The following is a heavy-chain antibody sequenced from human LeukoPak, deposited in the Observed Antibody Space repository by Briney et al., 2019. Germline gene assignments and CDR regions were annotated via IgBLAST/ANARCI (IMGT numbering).Heavy chain of an antibody. CDR1: GGSISSYY. Sequence: SETLSLTCTVSGGSISSYYWSWIRQPPGKGLEWIGSIYYSGSTYYNPSLKSRVTISVDTSKNQFSLKLSSVTAADTAVYYCARHSPVGIFYFDYWGQGTLVTISS. J-gene: IGHJ4*02. CDR3: ARHSPVGIFYFDY. D-gene: IGHD1-26*01. CDR2: IYYSGST. V-gene: IGHV4-39*01.